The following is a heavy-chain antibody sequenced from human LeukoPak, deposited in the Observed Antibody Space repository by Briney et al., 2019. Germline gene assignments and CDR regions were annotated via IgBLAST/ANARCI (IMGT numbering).Heavy chain of an antibody. CDR3: ARDTRSSGRTYFDY. J-gene: IGHJ4*02. D-gene: IGHD3-10*01. V-gene: IGHV1-18*01. Sequence: ASVKVSCKASGYIFTSFGIGWVRQAPGQGLEWMGWISAYSGDTGYAQKLQGRVTMTTDSSTRTAYMELRSLRSDDTAVYYCARDTRSSGRTYFDYWGQGTLVTVSS. CDR1: GYIFTSFG. CDR2: ISAYSGDT.